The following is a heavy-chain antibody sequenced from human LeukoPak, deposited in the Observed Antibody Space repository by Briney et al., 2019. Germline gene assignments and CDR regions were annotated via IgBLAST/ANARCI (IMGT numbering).Heavy chain of an antibody. CDR2: INPNSGGT. J-gene: IGHJ4*02. V-gene: IGHV1-2*02. D-gene: IGHD6-13*01. Sequence: ASVKVSCKASGYTFTGYYMHWVRQAPGQGLEWMGWINPNSGGTNYAQKFQGRVTITRDTSISTAYTEPIKLRSDGTSVHYWTGAPPPAYSSSWYSLEFYFDYWGQGTLVTVSS. CDR1: GYTFTGYY. CDR3: TGAPPPAYSSSWYSLEFYFDY.